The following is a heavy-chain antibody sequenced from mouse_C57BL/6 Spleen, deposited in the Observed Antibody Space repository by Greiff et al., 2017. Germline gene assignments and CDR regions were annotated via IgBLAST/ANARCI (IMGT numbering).Heavy chain of an antibody. CDR2: IWSGGST. CDR1: GFSLTSYG. CDR3: ARNFITTVVALDY. V-gene: IGHV2-2*01. D-gene: IGHD1-1*01. J-gene: IGHJ2*01. Sequence: VHLVESGPGLVQPSQSLSITCTVSGFSLTSYGVHWVRQSPGKGLEWLGVIWSGGSTDYNAAFISRLSISKDNSKSQVFFKMNSLQADDTAIYYCARNFITTVVALDYWGQGTTLTVSS.